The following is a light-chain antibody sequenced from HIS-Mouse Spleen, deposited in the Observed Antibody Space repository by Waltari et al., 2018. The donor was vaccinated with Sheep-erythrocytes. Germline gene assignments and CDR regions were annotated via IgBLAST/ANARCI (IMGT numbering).Light chain of an antibody. J-gene: IGLJ2*01. Sequence: SYELTQPPSVSVSPGQTASITCSGDKLGEKYACWYQQKPGQSPVLVIYQDSKRPSGIPEPFAGSNSGNTATLTIIGTQAMDEADYYCQAWDSSTAWNVVFGGGTKLTVL. CDR1: KLGEKY. V-gene: IGLV3-1*01. CDR2: QDS. CDR3: QAWDSSTAWNVV.